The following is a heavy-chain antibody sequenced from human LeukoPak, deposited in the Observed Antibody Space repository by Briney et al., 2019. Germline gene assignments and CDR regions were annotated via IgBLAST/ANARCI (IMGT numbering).Heavy chain of an antibody. CDR3: SVFTGTTTEVFDY. J-gene: IGHJ4*02. CDR1: GGSFSGYY. D-gene: IGHD1-7*01. V-gene: IGHV4-34*01. Sequence: KPSETLSITCAVYGGSFSGYYWSWIRQPPGKGLEWIGEINHSGSTNYNPSLKSRVTISVDTSKNQFSLKLSSVTAADTAVYYCSVFTGTTTEVFDYWGQGTLVTVSS. CDR2: INHSGST.